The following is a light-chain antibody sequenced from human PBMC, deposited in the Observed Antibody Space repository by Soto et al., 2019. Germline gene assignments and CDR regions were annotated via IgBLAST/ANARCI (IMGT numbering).Light chain of an antibody. CDR1: QGISSY. CDR3: QQYYSYPQVT. V-gene: IGKV1-8*01. CDR2: AAS. J-gene: IGKJ4*01. Sequence: AIRMTQSPSSLSASTGDRVTITCRASQGISSYLAWYQQKPGKAPKLLIYAASTLQSGVASRFSGSGSGTDFTLTISCLQSEDFATYYCQQYYSYPQVTFGGGTKVEIK.